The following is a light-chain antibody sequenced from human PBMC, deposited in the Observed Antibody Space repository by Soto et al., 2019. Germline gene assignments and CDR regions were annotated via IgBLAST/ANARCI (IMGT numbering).Light chain of an antibody. Sequence: DIQMTQSPSSLSASVGDRVTITCRTSQSIRSYLSWYQQKPGKAPKVLIYAASTLQSGVPSRFSGSGSGTDFTLTISSLQPEDFATYYCQQSYDTPWTYGQGTKVEIK. J-gene: IGKJ1*01. CDR2: AAS. V-gene: IGKV1-39*01. CDR1: QSIRSY. CDR3: QQSYDTPWT.